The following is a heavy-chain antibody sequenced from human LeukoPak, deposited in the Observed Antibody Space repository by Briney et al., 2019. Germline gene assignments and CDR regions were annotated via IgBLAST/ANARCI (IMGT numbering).Heavy chain of an antibody. CDR3: AKDTNYDILTGSGAFDI. D-gene: IGHD3-9*01. CDR1: GFTFDDYA. V-gene: IGHV3-9*01. Sequence: GGSLRLSCAPSGFTFDDYAMHWVRQAPGKGLEWVSGISWNSGSIGYADSVKGRFTISRDNAKKSLYLQMNSLRAEDTALYYCAKDTNYDILTGSGAFDIWGQGTMVTVSS. J-gene: IGHJ3*02. CDR2: ISWNSGSI.